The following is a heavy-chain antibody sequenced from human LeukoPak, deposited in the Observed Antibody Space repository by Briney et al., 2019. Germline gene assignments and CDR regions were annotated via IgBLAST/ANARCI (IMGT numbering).Heavy chain of an antibody. D-gene: IGHD3-10*02. CDR2: FNTYTGNP. J-gene: IGHJ5*02. CDR1: GYSFTTYG. V-gene: IGHV7-81*01. Sequence: APVKVSCKASGYSFTTYGMNWVPQAPGQGLEWMGWFNTYTGNPTYAQGFTGRFVFSMDTSASTAYLQISSLKAEDMAMYYCARTVRDQGVNWFDPWGQGTLVTVSS. CDR3: ARTVRDQGVNWFDP.